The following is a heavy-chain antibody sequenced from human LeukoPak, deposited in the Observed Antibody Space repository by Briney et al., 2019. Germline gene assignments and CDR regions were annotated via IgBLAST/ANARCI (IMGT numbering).Heavy chain of an antibody. Sequence: SETLCLTCAASGGSFSGYYWSWIRQPPGKGLEWIGEINHSGSTNYNPSLKSRVTISVDTSKNQFSLKLSSVTAADTAVYYCAREVAAAGHDYWGQGTLVTVSS. CDR3: AREVAAAGHDY. D-gene: IGHD6-13*01. CDR1: GGSFSGYY. J-gene: IGHJ4*02. CDR2: INHSGST. V-gene: IGHV4-34*01.